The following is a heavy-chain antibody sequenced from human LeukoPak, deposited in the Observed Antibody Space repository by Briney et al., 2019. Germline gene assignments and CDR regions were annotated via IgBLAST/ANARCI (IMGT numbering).Heavy chain of an antibody. CDR1: GGSISSSSYY. V-gene: IGHV4-39*02. J-gene: IGHJ1*01. CDR3: TRPSRMAVAGTYFPP. CDR2: IYYSGST. Sequence: SETLSLTCTVSGGSISSSSYYWGWIRQPPGKGLEWIGSIYYSGSTYYNPSLKSRVTISVDTSKNHFSLKLSSVTAADTAVYYCTRPSRMAVAGTYFPPWGQGTLVTVPS. D-gene: IGHD6-19*01.